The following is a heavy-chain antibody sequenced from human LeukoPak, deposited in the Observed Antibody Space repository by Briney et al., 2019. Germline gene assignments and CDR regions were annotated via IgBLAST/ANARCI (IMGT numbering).Heavy chain of an antibody. V-gene: IGHV3-53*01. CDR2: IYSGGST. CDR1: GFTVSSNY. CDR3: ASGSGSYRTPYYYMDV. D-gene: IGHD3-10*01. Sequence: PGGSLRLSCAASGFTVSSNYMSWVRQAPGKELAWVSVIYSGGSTYYADSVKGRFTISRDNSKNTLYLQMNSLRAEDTAVYYCASGSGSYRTPYYYMDVWGTGTTVTVSS. J-gene: IGHJ6*03.